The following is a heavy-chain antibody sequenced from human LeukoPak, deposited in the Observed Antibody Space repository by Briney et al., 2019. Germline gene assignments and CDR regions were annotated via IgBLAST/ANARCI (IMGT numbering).Heavy chain of an antibody. J-gene: IGHJ3*02. CDR3: ARSAGRYYYDLPDI. CDR1: GGSISSYY. D-gene: IGHD3-22*01. V-gene: IGHV4-59*01. CDR2: IYYSGST. Sequence: SETLSLTCTVSGGSISSYYWSWIRQPLRKGLEWIGYIYYSGSTNYNPSLKSRVTISVDTSKNQFSLRLSSVTAADTAVYYCARSAGRYYYDLPDIWGQGTMVAASS.